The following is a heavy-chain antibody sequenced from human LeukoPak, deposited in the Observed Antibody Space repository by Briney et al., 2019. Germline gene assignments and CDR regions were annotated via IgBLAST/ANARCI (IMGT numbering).Heavy chain of an antibody. Sequence: PGGSLTLSCAASGFTFSDYYMSWSRQAPGKGLEWLSYISPSTTHTSYADSVRGRFTISRDNAKNLLFLQMNSLRAEDTAVYYCARGGHGAADQWGQGPLVPVTS. CDR2: ISPSTTHT. CDR1: GFTFSDYY. D-gene: IGHD1-26*01. J-gene: IGHJ5*02. V-gene: IGHV3-11*05. CDR3: ARGGHGAADQ.